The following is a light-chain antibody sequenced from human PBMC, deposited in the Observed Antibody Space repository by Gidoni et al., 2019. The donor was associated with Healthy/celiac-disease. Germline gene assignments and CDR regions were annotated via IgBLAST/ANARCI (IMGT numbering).Light chain of an antibody. CDR1: SSDVGSYNR. CDR3: SSYTSSSTPHVV. J-gene: IGLJ2*01. Sequence: APTPPPSLSGSPGPSVPISCPGTSSDVGSYNRVSWYQQPPGTAPKLMIYEVSNRPSGVPDRFSGSKSGNTASLTISGLQAEDEADYYCSSYTSSSTPHVVFGGGTKLTVL. CDR2: EVS. V-gene: IGLV2-18*02.